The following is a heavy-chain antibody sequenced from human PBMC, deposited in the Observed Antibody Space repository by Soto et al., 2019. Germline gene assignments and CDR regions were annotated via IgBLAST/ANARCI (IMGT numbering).Heavy chain of an antibody. CDR1: GDTFTRYG. CDR3: ARVDWELGYFDL. Sequence: QVQLVQSGAEVKKPGASVKVSCKASGDTFTRYGISWVRQAPGQGLEWMGWISTYKGNTNYAQKLQGRVTMTTDTTTSTAYMELRSLRSVDTAVYYCARVDWELGYFDLWGRGTLVTVSS. D-gene: IGHD1-26*01. CDR2: ISTYKGNT. V-gene: IGHV1-18*01. J-gene: IGHJ2*01.